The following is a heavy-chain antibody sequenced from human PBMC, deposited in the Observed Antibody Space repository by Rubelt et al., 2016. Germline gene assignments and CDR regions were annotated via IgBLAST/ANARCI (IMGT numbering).Heavy chain of an antibody. Sequence: SGFTFSSYAMHWVRQAPGKGLEFVSAISRNGDSTYYADSVKGRFTISRDNSKNTLYLQMNSLRAEDTALYYCAKGHIPHLLWFGESLFDYWGQGTLVTVSS. J-gene: IGHJ4*02. CDR3: AKGHIPHLLWFGESLFDY. V-gene: IGHV3-64*04. D-gene: IGHD3-10*01. CDR2: ISRNGDST. CDR1: GFTFSSYA.